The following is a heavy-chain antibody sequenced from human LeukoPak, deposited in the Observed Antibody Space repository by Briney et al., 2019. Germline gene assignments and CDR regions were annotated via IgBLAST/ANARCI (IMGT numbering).Heavy chain of an antibody. CDR3: ARQTMIARKFDP. CDR1: GFTFSSYW. J-gene: IGHJ5*02. CDR2: INSDGSST. D-gene: IGHD3-22*01. V-gene: IGHV3-74*01. Sequence: PGGSLRLSCAASGFTFSSYWMHWVRQAPGKGLVWVSRINSDGSSTSYADSVKGRFTISRDNAKNTLYLQINSLRAEDTAVYYCARQTMIARKFDPWGQGTLVTVSS.